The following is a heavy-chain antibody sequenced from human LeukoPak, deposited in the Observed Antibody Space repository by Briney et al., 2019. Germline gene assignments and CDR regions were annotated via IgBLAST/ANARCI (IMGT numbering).Heavy chain of an antibody. Sequence: SQTLSLTCAVSGGSISSGGYSWGWIRQPPGKGLEWIGYIYHSGSTYHNPSLKSRVTISVDRSKNQFSLKLSSVTAADTAVYYCARVEQQLGHLDYWGQGTLVTVSS. CDR2: IYHSGST. CDR3: ARVEQQLGHLDY. D-gene: IGHD6-13*01. CDR1: GGSISSGGYS. V-gene: IGHV4-30-2*01. J-gene: IGHJ4*02.